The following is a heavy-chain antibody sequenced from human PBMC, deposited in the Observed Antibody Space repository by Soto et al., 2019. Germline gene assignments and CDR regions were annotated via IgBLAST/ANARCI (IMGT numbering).Heavy chain of an antibody. J-gene: IGHJ4*02. D-gene: IGHD6-19*01. CDR2: IQYGGTT. CDR1: GGSITRNNHF. V-gene: IGHV4-39*01. Sequence: QLQLQESGPGLVKASETLSLTCTVSGGSITRNNHFWGWIRQSPGKGLELIGRIQYGGTTNYNPSLKSRVIMSAETSKNQFSLMMNSVTAADTAVYYCARLGSSGWYQGSYFDYWGQGTLVTVSS. CDR3: ARLGSSGWYQGSYFDY.